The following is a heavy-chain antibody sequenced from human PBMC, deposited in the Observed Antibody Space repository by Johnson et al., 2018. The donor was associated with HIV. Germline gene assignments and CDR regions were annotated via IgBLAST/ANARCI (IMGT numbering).Heavy chain of an antibody. Sequence: QVQLVESGGGVVQPGRFLRLSCAASGFTFSSYAMHWVRQAPGKGLEWVAVISYDGSNKYYADSVKGRFTISRDNSKNTLHLQMNSLSAEDTAVYYCAKSPSQLGSAFEIWGQGTMVTVSS. CDR3: AKSPSQLGSAFEI. J-gene: IGHJ3*02. CDR1: GFTFSSYA. D-gene: IGHD2-2*01. V-gene: IGHV3-30-3*01. CDR2: ISYDGSNK.